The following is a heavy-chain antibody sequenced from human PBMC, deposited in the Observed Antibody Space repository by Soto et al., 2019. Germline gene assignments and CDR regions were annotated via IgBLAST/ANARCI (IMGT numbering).Heavy chain of an antibody. CDR3: AREMVTTPAADY. V-gene: IGHV3-30-3*01. Sequence: QVQLVESGGGVVQPGRSLRLSCAASGFTFSSYAMHWVRQAPGKGLEWVAVISYDGSNKYYADSVKGRFTISRDNSKNTLYLQMNSLRAEDTAVYYCAREMVTTPAADYWGQGTLVTVSS. J-gene: IGHJ4*02. CDR2: ISYDGSNK. CDR1: GFTFSSYA. D-gene: IGHD4-17*01.